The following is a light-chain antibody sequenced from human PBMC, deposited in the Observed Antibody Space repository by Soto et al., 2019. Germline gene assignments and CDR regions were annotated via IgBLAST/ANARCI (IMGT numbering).Light chain of an antibody. V-gene: IGKV1-39*01. CDR3: QQSYSTPWT. J-gene: IGKJ1*01. CDR1: QSISRY. Sequence: DIQMTQSPSSLSASVGDRVTITCRASQSISRYLNWYQHKTGKAPKLLIYAASSLQSGVPSRCSGSGSGTDFTLTISSLQPEDFATYYCQQSYSTPWTFGQGTKVEIK. CDR2: AAS.